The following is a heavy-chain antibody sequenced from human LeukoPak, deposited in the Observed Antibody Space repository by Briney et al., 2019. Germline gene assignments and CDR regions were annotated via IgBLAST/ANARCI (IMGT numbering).Heavy chain of an antibody. CDR3: AKNYGSGTYYNYFDS. V-gene: IGHV3-23*01. CDR1: GGSIRSYY. D-gene: IGHD3-10*01. J-gene: IGHJ4*02. Sequence: ETLSLTCTVSGGSIRSYYWSWIRQPPGKGLEWVSSISGSGGATYYADSVKGRFTISRDNSENTLYPQINSLRVEDTAVFYCAKNYGSGTYYNYFDSWGQGTLVTVSS. CDR2: ISGSGGAT.